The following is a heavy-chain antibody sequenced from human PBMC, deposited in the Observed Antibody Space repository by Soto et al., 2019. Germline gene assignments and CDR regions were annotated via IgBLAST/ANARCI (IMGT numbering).Heavy chain of an antibody. CDR1: GFTFSSYS. V-gene: IGHV3-21*01. Sequence: EVQLVESGGGLIKPGGSLRLSCAASGFTFSSYSMNWVRQAPGKGLEWVSSISSGSDYIFYADSVKGRFTISRDNAKNSLFLQMNILTAEDTAVYYCARSPVGDAFNVWGQGTVVTVSS. CDR2: ISSGSDYI. J-gene: IGHJ3*01. CDR3: ARSPVGDAFNV.